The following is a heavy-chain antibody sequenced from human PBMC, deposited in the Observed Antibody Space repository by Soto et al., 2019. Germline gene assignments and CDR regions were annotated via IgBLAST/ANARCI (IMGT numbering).Heavy chain of an antibody. V-gene: IGHV3-23*01. CDR2: IGGSGAGT. CDR3: ARGGGIAVAGTHLDY. CDR1: GFTFSSYA. Sequence: EVQLLESGGGLVQPGGSLRLSCAASGFTFSSYAMSWVRQAPGKGLEWVSGIGGSGAGTNYADSVKGRFTISRDNSKNTLYLQMSSLRAEDTALYYCARGGGIAVAGTHLDYWGQGTLVTVSS. D-gene: IGHD6-19*01. J-gene: IGHJ4*02.